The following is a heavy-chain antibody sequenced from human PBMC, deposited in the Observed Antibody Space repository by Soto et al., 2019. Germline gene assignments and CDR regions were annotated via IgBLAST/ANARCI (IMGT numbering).Heavy chain of an antibody. CDR2: IYHSGST. CDR1: GGSISSGGYS. Sequence: SVTLSLTCAVSGGSISSGGYSWGWIRQPPGKGLEWIGYIYHSGSTYYNPSLKSRVTISVDRSRNQFSLKLSSVTAADTAVYYCARVPDYSGQGTLVTVSS. J-gene: IGHJ4*02. V-gene: IGHV4-30-2*01. CDR3: ARVPDY.